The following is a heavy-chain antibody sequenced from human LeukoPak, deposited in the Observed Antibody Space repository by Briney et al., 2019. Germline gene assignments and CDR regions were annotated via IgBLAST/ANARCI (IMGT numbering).Heavy chain of an antibody. V-gene: IGHV1-69*13. D-gene: IGHD5-12*01. CDR3: ARGRSGYPEGTFDY. CDR1: GGTFSSYA. J-gene: IGHJ4*02. Sequence: ASVKVSCKASGGTFSSYAISWVRQAPGQGLEWMGGIIPIFGTANYAQKFQGRVTITADESTSTAYMELRSLRSDDTAVYYCARGRSGYPEGTFDYWGQGTLVTVSS. CDR2: IIPIFGTA.